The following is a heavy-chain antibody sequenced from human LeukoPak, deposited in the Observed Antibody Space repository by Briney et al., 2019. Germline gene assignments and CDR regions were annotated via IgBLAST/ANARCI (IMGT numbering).Heavy chain of an antibody. CDR1: GFTFSSYA. CDR2: ISGSGAST. V-gene: IGHV3-23*01. CDR3: AKAALRYQLLSSLDY. Sequence: GGSLRLSCAASGFTFSSYAMNWARQAPGKGLEWVSAISGSGASTYYADSVKGRFTISRDNSKNTLYLQMNSLRAEDTAIYYCAKAALRYQLLSSLDYWGQGTLVTVSS. J-gene: IGHJ4*02. D-gene: IGHD2-2*01.